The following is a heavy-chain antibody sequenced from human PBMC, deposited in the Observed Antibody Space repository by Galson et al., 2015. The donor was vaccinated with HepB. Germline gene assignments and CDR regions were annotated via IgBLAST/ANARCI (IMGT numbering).Heavy chain of an antibody. CDR1: GYTFTSYY. CDR2: INPSGGST. J-gene: IGHJ6*02. D-gene: IGHD6-13*01. CDR3: ARDHALELSHTAAGTPSYYYGMDV. V-gene: IGHV1-46*04. Sequence: SVKVSCKASGYTFTSYYMHWVRQAPGQGLEWMGIINPSGGSTSYAQKLQGRVTMTRDTSTSTVYMELSSLRSEDTAVYYCARDHALELSHTAAGTPSYYYGMDVWGQGTTVTVSS.